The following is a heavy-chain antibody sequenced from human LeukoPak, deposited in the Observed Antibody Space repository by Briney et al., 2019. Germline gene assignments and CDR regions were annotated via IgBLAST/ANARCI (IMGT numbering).Heavy chain of an antibody. CDR1: GYTFTSY. Sequence: ASVKVSCKASGYTFTSYMHWVRQAPGQRLEWMGWINVGNGNTKYSQKFQGRVTITRDTSATPAYMELSSLNSEDTAVYSCAREGGSSWYGAHNSFDPWGQGTLVTVSS. V-gene: IGHV1-3*01. J-gene: IGHJ5*02. CDR3: AREGGSSWYGAHNSFDP. CDR2: INVGNGNT. D-gene: IGHD6-13*01.